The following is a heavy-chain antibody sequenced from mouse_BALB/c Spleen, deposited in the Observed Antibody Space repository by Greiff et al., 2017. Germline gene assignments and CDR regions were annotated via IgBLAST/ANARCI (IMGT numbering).Heavy chain of an antibody. CDR3: ARRGYDYLYYYAMDY. D-gene: IGHD2-4*01. Sequence: EVQGVESGGGLVKLGGSLKLSCAASGFTFSSYYMSWVRQTPEKRLELVAAINSNGGSTYYPDTVKGRFTISRDNAKNTLYLQMSSLKSEDTALYYCARRGYDYLYYYAMDYWGQGTSVTVSS. CDR1: GFTFSSYY. J-gene: IGHJ4*01. CDR2: INSNGGST. V-gene: IGHV5-6-2*01.